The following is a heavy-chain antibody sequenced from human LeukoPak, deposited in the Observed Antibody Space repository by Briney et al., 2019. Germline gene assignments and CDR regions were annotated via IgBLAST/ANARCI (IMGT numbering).Heavy chain of an antibody. D-gene: IGHD5-24*01. Sequence: GASVKVSCEASGGTFSSYAISWVRQAPGRGLEWMGRIIPIFGIANYVQKFQGRVTITADKSTSTAYMELSSLRSEDTAVYYCARATGAFDIWGQGTMVTVSS. CDR2: IIPIFGIA. CDR3: ARATGAFDI. CDR1: GGTFSSYA. J-gene: IGHJ3*02. V-gene: IGHV1-69*04.